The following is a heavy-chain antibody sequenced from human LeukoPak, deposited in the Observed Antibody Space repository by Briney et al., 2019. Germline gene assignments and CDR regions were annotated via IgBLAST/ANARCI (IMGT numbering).Heavy chain of an antibody. V-gene: IGHV3-11*01. CDR2: ISDSGSTT. Sequence: GGSLRLSCAASGFTLSDYYMSWIRQAPGKGLEWISYISDSGSTTYYANSVKGRFTISRDNAKNSLYLQMSSLRAEDTAVYYCASSQLSRDGYNPIDYWGQGTLVTVSS. D-gene: IGHD5-24*01. J-gene: IGHJ4*02. CDR3: ASSQLSRDGYNPIDY. CDR1: GFTLSDYY.